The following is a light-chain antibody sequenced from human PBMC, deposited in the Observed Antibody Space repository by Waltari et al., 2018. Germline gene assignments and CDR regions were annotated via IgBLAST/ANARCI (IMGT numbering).Light chain of an antibody. CDR3: QQYNSYSLLT. CDR1: QSISKW. CDR2: EAS. V-gene: IGKV1-5*03. J-gene: IGKJ4*01. Sequence: IRMTQSPSTLSASAGDRVIISCRASQSISKWLAWYQQKPGKAPKLLIYEASTLQSGVPSRFSGTGSGTDFTLTINSLQPDDFATYYCQQYNSYSLLTFGGGTKVEIK.